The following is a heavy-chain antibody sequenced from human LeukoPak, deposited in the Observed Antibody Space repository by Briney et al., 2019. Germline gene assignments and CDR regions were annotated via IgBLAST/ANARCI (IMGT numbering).Heavy chain of an antibody. Sequence: SETLSLTCTVSGGSISSYYWSWIRQPPGKGLEWIGYIYYSGSTNYNPSLKSRVTISVDTSKNQFSLKLSSVTTADTAVYYCARDAVVAPGFDYWGQGTLVTVSS. CDR1: GGSISSYY. D-gene: IGHD4-23*01. CDR2: IYYSGST. V-gene: IGHV4-59*12. J-gene: IGHJ4*02. CDR3: ARDAVVAPGFDY.